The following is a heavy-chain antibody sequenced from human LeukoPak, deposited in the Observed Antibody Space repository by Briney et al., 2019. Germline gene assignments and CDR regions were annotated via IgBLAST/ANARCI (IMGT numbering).Heavy chain of an antibody. CDR2: IYYSGST. D-gene: IGHD5-24*01. J-gene: IGHJ6*03. V-gene: IGHV4-30-4*01. Sequence: SETLSLTCTVSGGSISSGDYYWSWIRQPPGKGLEWIGYIYYSGSTYYNPSLKSRVTISVDTSKNLFSLKLNSVTAADTAVYYCASEYRWNYYYYMDTWGKGTTVTVSS. CDR1: GGSISSGDYY. CDR3: ASEYRWNYYYYMDT.